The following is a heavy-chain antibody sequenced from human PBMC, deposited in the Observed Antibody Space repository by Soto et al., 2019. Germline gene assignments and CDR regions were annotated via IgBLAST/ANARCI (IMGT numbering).Heavy chain of an antibody. CDR2: SSNDGGKT. V-gene: IGHV3-30*03. D-gene: IGHD4-17*01. Sequence: QVQLVESGGGVVQPGSSLRLSCAASGFTFSRYGIPWVRQSPGKGLEWVSFSSNDGGKTDYVDSVRGRFTISRDNSNNILYLQMRSLRAEDTAVYFCAREVRANLNDFGDYEWFDPWGQGTLVTVSS. CDR3: AREVRANLNDFGDYEWFDP. J-gene: IGHJ5*02. CDR1: GFTFSRYG.